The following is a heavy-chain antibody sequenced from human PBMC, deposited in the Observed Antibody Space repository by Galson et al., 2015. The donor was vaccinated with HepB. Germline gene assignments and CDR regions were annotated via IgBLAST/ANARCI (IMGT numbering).Heavy chain of an antibody. V-gene: IGHV3-33*06. D-gene: IGHD5-18*01. CDR1: GFTFSSYG. J-gene: IGHJ4*02. CDR3: AKDKGFGYTTPDY. Sequence: SLRLSCAASGFTFSSYGMHWVRQAPGKGLEWVAVIWYDGSNKYYADSVKGRFTISRDNSKNTLYLQMNSLRAEDTAVYYCAKDKGFGYTTPDYWGQGTLVTVSS. CDR2: IWYDGSNK.